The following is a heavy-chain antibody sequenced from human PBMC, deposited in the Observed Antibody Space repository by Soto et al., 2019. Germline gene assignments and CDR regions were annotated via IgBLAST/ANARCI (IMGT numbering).Heavy chain of an antibody. J-gene: IGHJ4*02. CDR3: ARDLMDGSGYSYFDY. D-gene: IGHD3-22*01. CDR1: GGTFSSYA. CDR2: IIPIFGTA. V-gene: IGHV1-69*13. Sequence: ASVKVSCKASGGTFSSYAISWVRQAPGQGLEWMGGIIPIFGTANYAQKFQGRVTITADESTSTAYMELSSLRSEDTAVYYCARDLMDGSGYSYFDYWGQGTLVTVSS.